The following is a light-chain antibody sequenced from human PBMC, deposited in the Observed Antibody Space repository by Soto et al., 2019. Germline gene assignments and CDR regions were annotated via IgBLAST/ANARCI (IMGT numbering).Light chain of an antibody. CDR2: GVN. CDR1: QVVASD. Sequence: VIWVTQSPSFLSASTGDRVTIRCRMSQVVASDLAWYQHKPGKAPELLIYGVNNLQNGVPSRFAGSGSGTDFTLTISCLQSEDFATYFCQQYHNFPYTFGQGTKLEIK. CDR3: QQYHNFPYT. J-gene: IGKJ2*01. V-gene: IGKV1D-8*01.